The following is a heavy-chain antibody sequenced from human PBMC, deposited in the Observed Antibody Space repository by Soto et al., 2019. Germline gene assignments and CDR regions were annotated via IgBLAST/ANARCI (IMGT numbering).Heavy chain of an antibody. V-gene: IGHV3-21*02. CDR1: GFTFSAFS. D-gene: IGHD3-3*01. J-gene: IGHJ1*01. CDR2: ISSGSRYI. CDR3: ARDQCGDDGCWIGYLNPGYVYH. Sequence: EVKLVESGGGLVSPGGSLRLSCAASGFTFSAFSMNWIRQAPGKGLEWVSSISSGSRYIYYADSVKGRFTTSRDDAKKLLFLQKNRRGAEEAAVYCCARDQCGDDGCWIGYLNPGYVYHGGQCSLVTVSS.